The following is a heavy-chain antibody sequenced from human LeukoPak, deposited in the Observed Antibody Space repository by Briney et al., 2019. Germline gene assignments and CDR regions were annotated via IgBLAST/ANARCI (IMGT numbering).Heavy chain of an antibody. CDR2: ISSSGSTI. J-gene: IGHJ6*03. V-gene: IGHV3-11*01. CDR1: GFTFSDYY. D-gene: IGHD1-14*01. Sequence: GGSLRLSCAASGFTFSDYYMSWIRQAPGKGLEGVSYISSSGSTIYYADSVKGRFTISRDNAKNSLYLQMNSLRAEDTAVYYCARDTSPEPTVTHRYYYYYYMDVWGKGTTVTISS. CDR3: ARDTSPEPTVTHRYYYYYYMDV.